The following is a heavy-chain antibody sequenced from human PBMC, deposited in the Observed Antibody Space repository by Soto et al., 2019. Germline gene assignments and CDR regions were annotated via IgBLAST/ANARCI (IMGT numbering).Heavy chain of an antibody. V-gene: IGHV4-30-2*06. CDR3: ARAHYYYALDV. Sequence: QLQLQESGSGLVKPSQTLSLTCAVSGGSVSSGVFSWNWIRQSPGQGLEWIGYVSHSGSPYYTAALRSRVTISLDKSTKPISLNLTSVTPADTAVYFCARAHYYYALDVWGQGTMVTVSS. D-gene: IGHD3-10*01. J-gene: IGHJ3*01. CDR2: VSHSGSP. CDR1: GGSVSSGVFS.